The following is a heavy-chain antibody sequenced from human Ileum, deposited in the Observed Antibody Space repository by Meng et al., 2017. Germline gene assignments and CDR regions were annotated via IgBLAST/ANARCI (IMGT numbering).Heavy chain of an antibody. CDR1: GDRVSSNSAA. Sequence: QVQLQQSGPGLVKPSQTLPLPCAISGDRVSSNSAAWNWIRHSPSRGLEWLGRTYYRSKWYNDYAVSVKSRININPDTSKNEFSLHLNYVTPEDTGVYYCARGSYASGWGYWGQGTLVTVSS. V-gene: IGHV6-1*01. CDR3: ARGSYASGWGY. J-gene: IGHJ4*02. D-gene: IGHD6-19*01. CDR2: TYYRSKWYN.